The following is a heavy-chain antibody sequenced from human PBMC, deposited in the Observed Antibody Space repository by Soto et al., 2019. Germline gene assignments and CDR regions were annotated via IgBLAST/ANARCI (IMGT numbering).Heavy chain of an antibody. D-gene: IGHD2-2*01. CDR2: IIPIPDTT. CDR3: AISQGSSTSLEIYYYYYYGMDV. Sequence: QVQLVQSGAEVKQPGSSVKVSCTASGGTFSSYAISWVRQAPGQGLEWMGGIIPIPDTTNYAQKFQGRVTITADESTSTAYLELSSLRSEDTAVYYWAISQGSSTSLEIYYYYYYGMDVWGQGTTVTVSS. CDR1: GGTFSSYA. V-gene: IGHV1-69*01. J-gene: IGHJ6*02.